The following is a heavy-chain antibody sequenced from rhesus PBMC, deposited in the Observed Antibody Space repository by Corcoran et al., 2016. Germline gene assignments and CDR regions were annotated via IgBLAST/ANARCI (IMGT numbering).Heavy chain of an antibody. CDR3: ARDIRRIAAFDC. Sequence: QVQLQESGPGLVKPLETLSLTCTVSGDSISSNYWSWIRQPPGKGLEWIGNIYGSGSSTNYNPSLKIRVTLSVDSAKNQFSLNLNAVTAADTAVYYCARDIRRIAAFDCWGQGVLVTVSS. D-gene: IGHD6-13*01. CDR2: IYGSGSST. CDR1: GDSISSNY. V-gene: IGHV4S11*01. J-gene: IGHJ4*01.